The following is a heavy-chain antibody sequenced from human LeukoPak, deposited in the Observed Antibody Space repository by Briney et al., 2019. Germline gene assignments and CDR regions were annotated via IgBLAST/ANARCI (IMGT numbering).Heavy chain of an antibody. D-gene: IGHD3-3*01. J-gene: IGHJ4*02. V-gene: IGHV3-20*04. Sequence: RTGGSLRLSCAASGFTSGFTFDDYGMNWVRQVPGKGLEWVSGISRDGGRTGYADSVQGRFTISRDNSRNSLHLQMNSLRVEDTAFYYCVKDSNHDLWSGYYKGFDNWGQGTLVTVSS. CDR1: GFTFDDYG. CDR3: VKDSNHDLWSGYYKGFDN. CDR2: ISRDGGRT.